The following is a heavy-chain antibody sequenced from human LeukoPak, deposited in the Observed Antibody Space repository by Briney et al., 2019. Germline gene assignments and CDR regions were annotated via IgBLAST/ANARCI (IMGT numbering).Heavy chain of an antibody. D-gene: IGHD5-18*01. CDR1: GGSISSGGYY. V-gene: IGHV4-31*03. Sequence: SETLSLTCTVSGGSISSGGYYWSWIRQHPGKGLEWIGYIYYSGSTYYNPSLKSRVTISVDTSKSQFSLKLSSVTAADTAVYYCARLLSDTAMVIYYFDYWGQGTLVTVSS. CDR2: IYYSGST. CDR3: ARLLSDTAMVIYYFDY. J-gene: IGHJ4*02.